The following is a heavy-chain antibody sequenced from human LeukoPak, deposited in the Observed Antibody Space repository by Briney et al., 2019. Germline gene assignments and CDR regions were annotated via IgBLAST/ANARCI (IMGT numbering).Heavy chain of an antibody. D-gene: IGHD3-10*01. CDR3: ARDSHGSGSYRDY. V-gene: IGHV1-18*01. CDR2: ISAYNGNT. J-gene: IGHJ4*02. CDR1: GYTFTTYG. Sequence: ASVKVSCKASGYTFTTYGISRVRQAPGQGLEWMGWISAYNGNTNYAQKLQGRVTMTTDTSTSTVHMELRSLRSDDTAVYYCARDSHGSGSYRDYWGQGTLVTVSS.